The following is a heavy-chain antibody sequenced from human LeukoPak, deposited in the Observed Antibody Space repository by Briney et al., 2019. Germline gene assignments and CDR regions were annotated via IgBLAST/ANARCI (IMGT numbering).Heavy chain of an antibody. CDR1: RYTLTRYG. V-gene: IGHV1-18*01. J-gene: IGHJ4*02. CDR2: ISAYNGNT. CDR3: ARDTLPGIAVASG. D-gene: IGHD6-19*01. Sequence: APVKGSCKASRYTLTRYGISWVRQAPGHGLEWRGWISAYNGNTNYAQKLQGRVTMTTDTSTSTAYMELRSLRSDDTAVYYCARDTLPGIAVASGWGQGTLVTVSS.